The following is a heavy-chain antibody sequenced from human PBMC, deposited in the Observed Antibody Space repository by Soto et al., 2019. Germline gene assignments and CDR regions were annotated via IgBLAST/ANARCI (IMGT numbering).Heavy chain of an antibody. CDR3: ARGRYDSSGYYLMVGYYYYGMDV. J-gene: IGHJ6*02. CDR1: GYTFTSYA. CDR2: INAGNGNT. Sequence: ASVKVSCKASGYTFTSYAMHWVRQAPGQRLEWMGWINAGNGNTKYSQKFQGRVTITRDTSASTAYTELSSLRSEDTAVYYCARGRYDSSGYYLMVGYYYYGMDVWGQGTTVTVSS. V-gene: IGHV1-3*01. D-gene: IGHD3-22*01.